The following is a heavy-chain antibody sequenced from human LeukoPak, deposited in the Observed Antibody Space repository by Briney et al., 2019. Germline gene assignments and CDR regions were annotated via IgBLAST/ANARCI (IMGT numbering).Heavy chain of an antibody. J-gene: IGHJ5*02. V-gene: IGHV4-34*01. CDR3: ARGQEPAARGYNWFDP. D-gene: IGHD2-2*01. CDR2: INARGDT. Sequence: SETLSLTCAVYGLSFNDYYWNWIRQPPGKGLEWIGEINARGDTNYNPSLKSRVTISVDTSKKQFSLRLTSMIAADTALYYCARGQEPAARGYNWFDPWGQGTLVTVSS. CDR1: GLSFNDYY.